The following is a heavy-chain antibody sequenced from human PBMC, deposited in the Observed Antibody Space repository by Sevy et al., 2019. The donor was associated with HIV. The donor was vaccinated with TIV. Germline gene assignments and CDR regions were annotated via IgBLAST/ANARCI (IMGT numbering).Heavy chain of an antibody. CDR2: IYYSGST. D-gene: IGHD6-19*01. CDR3: ARVPSGYSSGWFPLFFDY. Sequence: KQSQTLSLTCTVSGGSISSYYWSWIRQPPGKGLEWIGYIYYSGSTNYNPSLKSRVTISVDTSKNQFSLKLSSVTAADTAVYYCARVPSGYSSGWFPLFFDYWGQGTLVTVSS. CDR1: GGSISSYY. V-gene: IGHV4-59*01. J-gene: IGHJ4*02.